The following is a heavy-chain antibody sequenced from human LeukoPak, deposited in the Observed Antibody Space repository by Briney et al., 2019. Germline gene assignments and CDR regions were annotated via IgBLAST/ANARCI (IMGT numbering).Heavy chain of an antibody. J-gene: IGHJ4*02. CDR2: FNPGDGST. Sequence: AXVKVSCKASGYSFTGYYIHWLRQAPGQGLEWMGIFNPGDGSTNYAQKFQGRVTMTRDTSTSTAYIHLSSLRSEDTAVYYCARVVRVGVAYFDYWGQGTLVTVSS. CDR3: ARVVRVGVAYFDY. D-gene: IGHD1-26*01. V-gene: IGHV1-46*01. CDR1: GYSFTGYY.